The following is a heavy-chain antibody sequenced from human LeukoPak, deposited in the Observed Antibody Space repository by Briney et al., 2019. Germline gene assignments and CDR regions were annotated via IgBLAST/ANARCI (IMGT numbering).Heavy chain of an antibody. Sequence: GGSLRLSCAASGFTFSSYAMSWVRQAPGKGLEWVSAISGSGGSTYYADSVKGRFTISRDNSKNTLYLQMNSLRAEDTAAYYCAKDRGTIFGVVTASPTSAPWGQGPLVTVPS. D-gene: IGHD3-3*01. CDR3: AKDRGTIFGVVTASPTSAP. J-gene: IGHJ5*02. V-gene: IGHV3-23*01. CDR2: ISGSGGST. CDR1: GFTFSSYA.